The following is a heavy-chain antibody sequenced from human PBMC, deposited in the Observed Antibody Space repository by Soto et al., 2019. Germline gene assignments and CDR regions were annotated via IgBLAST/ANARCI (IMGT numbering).Heavy chain of an antibody. Sequence: TLSLTCAVSGASFSGFYWSWIRQSPGKGLEWIGEIDHSGITNHNTALKSRATMSVDTSKNQFSLKLRSVTAADTAVYYCARGVSVTLAVQGGAPDKNYFDSWSQGTLVTVSS. J-gene: IGHJ4*02. V-gene: IGHV4-34*04. D-gene: IGHD1-26*01. CDR1: GASFSGFY. CDR2: IDHSGIT. CDR3: ARGVSVTLAVQGGAPDKNYFDS.